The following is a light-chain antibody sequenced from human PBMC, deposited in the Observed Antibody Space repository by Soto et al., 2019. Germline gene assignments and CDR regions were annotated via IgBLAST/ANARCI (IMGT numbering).Light chain of an antibody. V-gene: IGKV3-15*01. CDR3: QQFSSYPLT. CDR2: GTS. J-gene: IGKJ4*01. CDR1: QSVSSY. Sequence: EIVMTQSPATLSVSPGERATLSCRASQSVSSYLAWYQQRPGQAPRLLIYGTSTRATGIPARFSGSGSGTEFILTISRLEPEDFAVYYCQQFSSYPLTFGGGTKVDIK.